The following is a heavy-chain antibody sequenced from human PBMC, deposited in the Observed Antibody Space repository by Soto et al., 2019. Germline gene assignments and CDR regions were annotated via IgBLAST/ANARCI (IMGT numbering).Heavy chain of an antibody. CDR3: ASRGVYCSSTSCYGSVYYYYYGMDV. CDR1: GGTFSSYA. V-gene: IGHV1-69*13. J-gene: IGHJ6*02. D-gene: IGHD2-2*01. Sequence: GASVKVSCKASGGTFSSYAISWVRQAPGQGLEWMGGIIPIFGTANYAQKFQGRVTITADESTSTAYMELSSLRSEDTAVYYCASRGVYCSSTSCYGSVYYYYYGMDVWGQGTTVTAP. CDR2: IIPIFGTA.